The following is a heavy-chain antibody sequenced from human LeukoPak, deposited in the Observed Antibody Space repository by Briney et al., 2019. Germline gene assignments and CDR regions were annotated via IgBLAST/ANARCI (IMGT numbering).Heavy chain of an antibody. J-gene: IGHJ5*02. CDR3: ARVNLRGSQYNWFDP. D-gene: IGHD1-26*01. Sequence: SVKVSCKASGGTLNSHIFTWVRQAPGQGLEWMGKITPIIDVSKYAQKFQGRLTITADKSTATVYMELSGLKSEDTAVYYCARVNLRGSQYNWFDPWGQGTLVSVSS. CDR1: GGTLNSHI. CDR2: ITPIIDVS. V-gene: IGHV1-69*02.